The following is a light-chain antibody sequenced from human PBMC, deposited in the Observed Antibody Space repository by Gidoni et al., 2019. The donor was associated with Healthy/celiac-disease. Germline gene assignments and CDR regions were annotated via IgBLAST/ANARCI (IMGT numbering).Light chain of an antibody. CDR1: QSLLHSDGKTY. CDR3: MQSIQLPWT. J-gene: IGKJ1*01. V-gene: IGKV2D-29*02. CDR2: EVS. Sequence: IVLTQPPLSLSVTPGQPPSLSCKSRQSLLHSDGKTYLYWYLQKPGQSPQLLIYEVSHRFSGVPDRFSGSGSGTDFTLKISRVEAEDVGVYYCMQSIQLPWTFGQGTKVEIK.